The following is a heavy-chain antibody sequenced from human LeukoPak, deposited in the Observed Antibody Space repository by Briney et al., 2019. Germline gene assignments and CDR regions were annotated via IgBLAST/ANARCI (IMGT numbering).Heavy chain of an antibody. D-gene: IGHD4-17*01. CDR1: GFTFSTNS. CDR2: ISSSSSDI. Sequence: GGSLRLSCAASGFTFSTNSMNWVRQAPGKGLEWVSYISSSSSDIKYADSVKGRFTISRDNAKNSLYLQVNSLRDEDTAVYYCTTDPGDYEIYWGQGTLVTVSS. V-gene: IGHV3-48*02. CDR3: TTDPGDYEIY. J-gene: IGHJ4*02.